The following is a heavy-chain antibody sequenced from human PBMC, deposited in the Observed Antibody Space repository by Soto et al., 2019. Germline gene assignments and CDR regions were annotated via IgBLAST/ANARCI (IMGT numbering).Heavy chain of an antibody. CDR3: ARGYYSGSNPSAFDY. D-gene: IGHD1-26*01. CDR1: GGTFSSYT. Sequence: QLQLVQSVAEVREPGSSVKVSCKASGGTFSSYTVIWVRQAPGQGLEWMGGITPTLNIAKYAEKFQGRVTIPADESTSTVNMHLSSLSSEDTAVYFCARGYYSGSNPSAFDYWGQGTLVAVSS. CDR2: ITPTLNIA. V-gene: IGHV1-69*01. J-gene: IGHJ4*02.